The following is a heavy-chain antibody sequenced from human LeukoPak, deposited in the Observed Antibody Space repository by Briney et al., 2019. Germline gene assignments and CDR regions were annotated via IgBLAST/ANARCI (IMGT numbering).Heavy chain of an antibody. CDR3: VGAVTAHYYDPY. CDR2: IKQDGSET. D-gene: IGHD3-22*01. J-gene: IGHJ4*02. V-gene: IGHV3-7*01. Sequence: PGGSLRLSCAASGFTFSSYWMNWVRQAPGNGLEWVANIKQDGSETYYVDSVKGRFSISRDNAKTSLHLQMNSLRADDTAVYYCVGAVTAHYYDPYWGQGTLVTVSA. CDR1: GFTFSSYW.